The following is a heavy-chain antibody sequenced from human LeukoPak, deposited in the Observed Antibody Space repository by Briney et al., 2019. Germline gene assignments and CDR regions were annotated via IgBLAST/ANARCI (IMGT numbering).Heavy chain of an antibody. Sequence: SETLSLTCTVSGGSISSGGYYWSWIRQHPGKGLEWIGYIYYSGSTYYNPSLKSRVTISVDASKNQFSLKLSSVTAADTAVYYCARSGDYTPGYFDYWGQGTLVTVSS. CDR1: GGSISSGGYY. CDR3: ARSGDYTPGYFDY. CDR2: IYYSGST. D-gene: IGHD4-17*01. V-gene: IGHV4-31*03. J-gene: IGHJ4*02.